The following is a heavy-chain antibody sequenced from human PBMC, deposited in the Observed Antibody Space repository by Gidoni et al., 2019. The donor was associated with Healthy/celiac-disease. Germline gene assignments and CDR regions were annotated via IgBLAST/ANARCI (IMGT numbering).Heavy chain of an antibody. CDR2: ISWNSGSI. CDR3: AKGPRCPRASSGWYSSLCNQKYYYYGMDV. D-gene: IGHD6-19*01. Sequence: EVQLVESGGGLVQPGRSLRLSCAASGFTFDDYAMPWVRQAPGKGLEWVSGISWNSGSIGYADSVNGRFTISRDNAKNSLYLQMNSLRAEDTALYHCAKGPRCPRASSGWYSSLCNQKYYYYGMDVWGQGTTVTVSS. V-gene: IGHV3-9*01. J-gene: IGHJ6*02. CDR1: GFTFDDYA.